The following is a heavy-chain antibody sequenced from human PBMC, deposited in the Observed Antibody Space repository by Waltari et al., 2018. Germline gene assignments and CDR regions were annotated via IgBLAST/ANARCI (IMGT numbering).Heavy chain of an antibody. D-gene: IGHD5-12*01. CDR1: GGPFISHA. V-gene: IGHV1-69*01. J-gene: IGHJ5*02. CDR3: ARDPEVVATMGNWFDP. CDR2: IIPIFGTA. Sequence: QVQLVQSGAEVKKPGSSVKVSCKASGGPFISHAIRWVRQAPGQGLEWMGGIIPIFGTANYAQKFQGRVTITADESTSTAYMELSSLRSEDTAVYYCARDPEVVATMGNWFDPWGQGTLVTVSS.